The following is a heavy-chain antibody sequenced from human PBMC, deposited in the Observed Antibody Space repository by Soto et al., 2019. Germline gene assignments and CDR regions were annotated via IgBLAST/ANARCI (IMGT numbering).Heavy chain of an antibody. CDR1: GYTFTSYY. CDR3: ARGARNPFFYDGSGLWYIDH. CDR2: INPTGGAA. Sequence: VASVKVSCKASGYTFTSYYLHWVRQAPGQGLEWMGVINPTGGAAIFAQKVRGRVAMTRDTSTSTVYVELSGLISEDTAVYYCARGARNPFFYDGSGLWYIDHWGPGTLVTVSS. V-gene: IGHV1-46*01. D-gene: IGHD3-22*01. J-gene: IGHJ4*02.